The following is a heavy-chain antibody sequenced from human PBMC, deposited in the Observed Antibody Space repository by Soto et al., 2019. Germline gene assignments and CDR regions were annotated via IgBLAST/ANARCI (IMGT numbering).Heavy chain of an antibody. CDR2: IWHDGSNK. CDR1: GFAFSSYG. Sequence: PRGSLRLSCAASGFAFSSYGMHWVRQAPGKGLEWVAVIWHDGSNKYYAASVKGRFTIPRDNSKNTLYLQINSRRADDTSLYYCAGAQSIAGAGYPFDYWGQRTLVTVSS. J-gene: IGHJ4*02. D-gene: IGHD6-13*01. V-gene: IGHV3-33*01. CDR3: AGAQSIAGAGYPFDY.